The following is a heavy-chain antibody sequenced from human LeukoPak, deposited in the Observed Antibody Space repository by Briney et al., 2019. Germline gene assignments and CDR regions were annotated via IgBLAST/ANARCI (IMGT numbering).Heavy chain of an antibody. Sequence: ASVKVSCKASGYAFTSYYMHWVRQAPGQGLEWMGIINPSGGSTSYAQKFQGRVTMTRDMSTSTVYMELSSLRSEDTAVYYCARDYYDPMAAAGTYLYYYYYMDVWGKGTTVTVSS. J-gene: IGHJ6*03. V-gene: IGHV1-46*01. CDR3: ARDYYDPMAAAGTYLYYYYYMDV. D-gene: IGHD6-13*01. CDR2: INPSGGST. CDR1: GYAFTSYY.